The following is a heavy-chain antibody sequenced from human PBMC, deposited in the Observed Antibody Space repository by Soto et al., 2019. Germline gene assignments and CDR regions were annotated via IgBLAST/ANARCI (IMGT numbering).Heavy chain of an antibody. J-gene: IGHJ5*02. CDR1: GGSISSGGYY. Sequence: QVQLQESGPGLVKPSQTLSLTCTVSGGSISSGGYYWSWIRQHPGKGLEWIGYIYYSGSTYYNPSLKSRVTISVDTYTNQFSLKLSSVTAEDTAVYYCARGGYCSGGSCYSVDWFDPWGQGTLVTVSS. V-gene: IGHV4-31*03. CDR3: ARGGYCSGGSCYSVDWFDP. D-gene: IGHD2-15*01. CDR2: IYYSGST.